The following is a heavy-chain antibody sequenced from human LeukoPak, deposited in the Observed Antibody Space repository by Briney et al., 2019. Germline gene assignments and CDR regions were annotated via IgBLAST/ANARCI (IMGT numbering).Heavy chain of an antibody. CDR1: GFTFSSYW. V-gene: IGHV3-7*01. D-gene: IGHD6-13*01. CDR2: IKQDGSEK. Sequence: HPGGSLRLSCAASGFTFSSYWMSWVRQAPGKRLEWVANIKQDGSEKYYVDSVKGRFTISRDNAKNSLYLQMNSLRAEDTAVYYCARLGQRSSWAAEYFQHWGQGTLVTVSS. J-gene: IGHJ1*01. CDR3: ARLGQRSSWAAEYFQH.